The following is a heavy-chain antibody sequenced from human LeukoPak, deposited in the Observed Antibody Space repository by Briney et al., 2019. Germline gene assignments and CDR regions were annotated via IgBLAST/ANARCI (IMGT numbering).Heavy chain of an antibody. D-gene: IGHD5-18*01. CDR1: GGSFSGYY. Sequence: KSSETLSLTCAVYGGSFSGYYWSWIRQPSGKGLEWIGEINHSGSTNYNPSLKSRVTISVDTSKNQFSLKLSSVTAADTAVYYCARKRSGSYSYGGGAWFDPWGQGTLVTVSS. J-gene: IGHJ5*02. V-gene: IGHV4-34*01. CDR3: ARKRSGSYSYGGGAWFDP. CDR2: INHSGST.